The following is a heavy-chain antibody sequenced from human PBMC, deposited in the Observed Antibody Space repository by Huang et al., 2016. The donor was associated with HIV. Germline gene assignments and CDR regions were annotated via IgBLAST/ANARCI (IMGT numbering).Heavy chain of an antibody. J-gene: IGHJ4*02. CDR3: AREKAADSAWYGVYYFDY. V-gene: IGHV4-34*01. D-gene: IGHD6-19*01. CDR2: INHIGKT. CDR1: GGSFSGYY. Sequence: QVQLRQWGAGLVKPSETLSLACAVYGGSFSGYYWTWIRQSPGKGLGWIGEINHIGKTNYQPSLKSRVTISKDTAKNQCSLQLTSVSAADTGVYFCAREKAADSAWYGVYYFDYWGEGALVTVTS.